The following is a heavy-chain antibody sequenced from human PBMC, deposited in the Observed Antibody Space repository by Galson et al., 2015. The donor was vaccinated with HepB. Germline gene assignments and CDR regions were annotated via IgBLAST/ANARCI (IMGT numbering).Heavy chain of an antibody. J-gene: IGHJ4*02. V-gene: IGHV3-9*01. Sequence: SLRLSCAASGFTFGDYAMHWVRQAPGKGLEWASGISWNSGNIGYADSVKGRFIISRDNAKNSLYLQMNSLRNEDTALYYCAKGISGGSYSGDDYWGQGTLVTVSS. CDR1: GFTFGDYA. CDR3: AKGISGGSYSGDDY. D-gene: IGHD1-26*01. CDR2: ISWNSGNI.